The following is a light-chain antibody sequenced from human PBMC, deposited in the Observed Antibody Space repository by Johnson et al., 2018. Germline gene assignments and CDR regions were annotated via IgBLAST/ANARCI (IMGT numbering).Light chain of an antibody. V-gene: IGLV1-51*02. CDR3: GTWDSSLRAGNV. CDR2: ENN. CDR1: SSNIGSNY. J-gene: IGLJ1*01. Sequence: QSVFTQPPSVSAAPGQKVTISCSGSSSNIGSNYVSWYQQLPGTAPKLLIYENNKRPSGIPDRFSGSKSGTSATLGITGLQTGDEADYYCGTWDSSLRAGNVFGTGTKVTVL.